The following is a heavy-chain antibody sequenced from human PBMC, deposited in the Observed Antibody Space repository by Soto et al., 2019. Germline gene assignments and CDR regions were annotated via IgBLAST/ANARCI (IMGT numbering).Heavy chain of an antibody. D-gene: IGHD5-12*01. CDR2: ISSDGSTT. CDR3: ARESSGYSSYFDY. Sequence: GGSLRLSCAGSGIAFSRYWIHWVRQAPGKGLVWVSRISSDGSTTTYADSVKGRFTISRDHAKNTLYLQMSSLRAEDTAVYYCARESSGYSSYFDYWGQGTLVTVS. V-gene: IGHV3-74*01. CDR1: GIAFSRYW. J-gene: IGHJ4*02.